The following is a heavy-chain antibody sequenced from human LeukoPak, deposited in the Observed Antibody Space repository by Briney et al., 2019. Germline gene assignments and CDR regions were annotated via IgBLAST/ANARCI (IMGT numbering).Heavy chain of an antibody. CDR1: GGSFSGYY. Sequence: SETLSLTCAVDGGSFSGYYWSWIRQPPGKWREWIGEINHSGSTNYNPSLKSRVTISVDTSKNQFSLKLSSVTAADTAVYYCARGYYDSSGYYLPFDYWGQGTLVTVSS. CDR2: INHSGST. CDR3: ARGYYDSSGYYLPFDY. D-gene: IGHD3-22*01. J-gene: IGHJ4*02. V-gene: IGHV4-34*01.